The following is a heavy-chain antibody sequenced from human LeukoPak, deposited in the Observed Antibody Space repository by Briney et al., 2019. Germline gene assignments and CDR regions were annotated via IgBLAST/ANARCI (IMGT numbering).Heavy chain of an antibody. CDR3: ASRCSGGSCYQPFDY. V-gene: IGHV4-34*01. D-gene: IGHD2-15*01. J-gene: IGHJ4*02. CDR2: INHSGST. Sequence: SETLSLTCAVYGGSFSGYYWSWIRQPPGKGLEWIGEINHSGSTNYNPSLKSRVTISVDTSKNQFSLKLSSVTAADTAVYYCASRCSGGSCYQPFDYWGQGTLVTVSS. CDR1: GGSFSGYY.